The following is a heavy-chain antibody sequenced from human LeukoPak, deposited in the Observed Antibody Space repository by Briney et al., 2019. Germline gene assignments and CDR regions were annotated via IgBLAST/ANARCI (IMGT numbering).Heavy chain of an antibody. D-gene: IGHD6-13*01. J-gene: IGHJ3*02. Sequence: GGSLRLSCAASGFTFSSYSMNWVRQTPGKGLEWVATIKQDGGEKYYVDSVKGRFTISRDNARNSVYLQMNSLGAEDTALYYCARYSNSRDAFDIWGRGTLVIVSS. CDR2: IKQDGGEK. CDR1: GFTFSSYS. V-gene: IGHV3-7*01. CDR3: ARYSNSRDAFDI.